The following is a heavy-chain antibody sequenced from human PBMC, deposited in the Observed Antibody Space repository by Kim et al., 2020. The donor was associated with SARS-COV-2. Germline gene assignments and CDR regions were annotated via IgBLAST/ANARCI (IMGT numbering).Heavy chain of an antibody. J-gene: IGHJ6*02. CDR1: GFTFSSYG. CDR2: ISYDGSNK. D-gene: IGHD3-16*01. CDR3: AKDRIMITFGGVGNGMDV. Sequence: GGSLRLSCAASGFTFSSYGMHWVRQAPGKGLEWVAVISYDGSNKYYADSVKGRFTISRDNSKNTLYLQMNSLRAEDTAVYYCAKDRIMITFGGVGNGMDVWGQGTTVTVSS. V-gene: IGHV3-30*18.